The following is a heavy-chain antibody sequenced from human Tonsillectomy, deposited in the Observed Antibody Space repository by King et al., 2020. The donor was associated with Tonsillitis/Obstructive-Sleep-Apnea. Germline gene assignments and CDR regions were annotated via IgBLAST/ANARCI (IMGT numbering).Heavy chain of an antibody. CDR3: ARSPLGYCSSTSCYDNWFDP. Sequence: VQLVQSGAEVKKPGESLKISCKGSGYSFTSYWIGWVRQMPGKGLEWMGIIYPGDSDTRYSPSFQGQVTISAEKSISTAYLQWSSLKASDTAMYYCARSPLGYCSSTSCYDNWFDPWGQGTLVTVSS. J-gene: IGHJ5*02. V-gene: IGHV5-51*01. D-gene: IGHD2-2*01. CDR1: GYSFTSYW. CDR2: IYPGDSDT.